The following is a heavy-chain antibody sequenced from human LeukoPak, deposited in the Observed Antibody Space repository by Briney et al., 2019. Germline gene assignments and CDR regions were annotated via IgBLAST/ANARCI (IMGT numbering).Heavy chain of an antibody. D-gene: IGHD2-8*01. Sequence: ASVKVSCKASGYNFISYYMHWVRQAPGQGLEWMGIINPSGGSTSYAQKFQDRVTMTRDTSTGTVYMELSSLKSEDTAVYYCAREDVVLVDAVRYYYYGMDVWGQGTTVTVSS. CDR2: INPSGGST. V-gene: IGHV1-46*01. J-gene: IGHJ6*02. CDR1: GYNFISYY. CDR3: AREDVVLVDAVRYYYYGMDV.